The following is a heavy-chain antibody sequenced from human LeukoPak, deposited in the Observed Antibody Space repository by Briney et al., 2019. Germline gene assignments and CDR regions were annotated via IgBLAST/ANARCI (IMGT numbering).Heavy chain of an antibody. CDR3: ATLGLLRGAGFSLATHFDY. Sequence: SETLSLTCTVSGGSISNNYYYWAWIRQPPGKGLELIGYVHYTGSTFYNPSLKSRVTISADTSKNQFSLSLTSVTAADTTVYYCATLGLLRGAGFSLATHFDYWGQGTLVSVSS. V-gene: IGHV4-39*01. CDR2: VHYTGST. CDR1: GGSISNNYYY. D-gene: IGHD1-26*01. J-gene: IGHJ4*02.